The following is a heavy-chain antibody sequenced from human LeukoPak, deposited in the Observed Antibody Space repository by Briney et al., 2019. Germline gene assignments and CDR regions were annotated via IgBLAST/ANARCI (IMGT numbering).Heavy chain of an antibody. CDR2: IYYSGST. CDR1: GGSISSGGYY. CDR3: ARSMTTRNYYYGMDV. J-gene: IGHJ6*02. V-gene: IGHV4-31*03. D-gene: IGHD4-17*01. Sequence: SETLSLTCTVSGGSISSGGYYWSWLRQHPGKGLEWIGYIYYSGSTYYNPSLKSRVTISVDTSKNQFSLKLSSVTAADTAVYYCARSMTTRNYYYGMDVWGQGTTVTVSS.